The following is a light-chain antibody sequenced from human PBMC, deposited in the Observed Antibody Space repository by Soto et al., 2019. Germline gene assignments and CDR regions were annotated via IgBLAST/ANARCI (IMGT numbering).Light chain of an antibody. Sequence: QSVLTQPPSVSGAPGESVTISCTGSSSNIGAGYAVHWYQKLPGTGPKLLIYDNAIRPSGVPDRFYGSRSGTSASLAITGVQPADESDYYCQSHDNSLSGSYVFGSGTKVTVL. V-gene: IGLV1-40*01. CDR3: QSHDNSLSGSYV. J-gene: IGLJ1*01. CDR2: DNA. CDR1: SSNIGAGYA.